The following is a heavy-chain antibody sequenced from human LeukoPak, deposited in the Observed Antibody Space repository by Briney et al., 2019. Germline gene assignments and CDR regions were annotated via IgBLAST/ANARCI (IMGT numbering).Heavy chain of an antibody. CDR1: GFTFNNYA. CDR3: ARGRKYSYGTYYYGLDV. Sequence: GGSLRLSCAASGFTFNNYAMNWVRQAPGKGLEWVSVISGSGGTTYYADSVKGRFTISRDSSKNTLYLQMNSLRAEDTAVYYCARGRKYSYGTYYYGLDVWGQGTTVTVCS. J-gene: IGHJ6*02. CDR2: ISGSGGTT. V-gene: IGHV3-23*01. D-gene: IGHD5-18*01.